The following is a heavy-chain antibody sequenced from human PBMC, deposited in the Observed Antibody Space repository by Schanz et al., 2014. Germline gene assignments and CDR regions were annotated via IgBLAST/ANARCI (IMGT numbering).Heavy chain of an antibody. CDR3: ARGTDWNLHY. CDR1: GFAFSSYS. CDR2: ISSSGTTI. D-gene: IGHD1-1*01. J-gene: IGHJ4*02. V-gene: IGHV3-48*01. Sequence: QLVGSGGGLIQPGGSLRLSCTASGFAFSSYSMNWVRQAPGKGLEWVSYISSSGTTIYYADSVKGRFTISRDNSENTLYLQMNSLRADDTAVYFCARGTDWNLHYWGQGALVTVSS.